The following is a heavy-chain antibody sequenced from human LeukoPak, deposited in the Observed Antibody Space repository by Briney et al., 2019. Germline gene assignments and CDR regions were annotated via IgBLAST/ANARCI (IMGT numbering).Heavy chain of an antibody. V-gene: IGHV4-34*01. Sequence: SETLSLTCAVYGGSFSGYYWSWIRQPPGKGLEWIGEINHSGSTNYNPSLKSRVTISVDTSKNQFSLKLSSVTAADTAVYYCARDWHPRSYSSSWYSLDYWGQGTLVTVSS. CDR1: GGSFSGYY. CDR2: INHSGST. CDR3: ARDWHPRSYSSSWYSLDY. D-gene: IGHD6-13*01. J-gene: IGHJ4*02.